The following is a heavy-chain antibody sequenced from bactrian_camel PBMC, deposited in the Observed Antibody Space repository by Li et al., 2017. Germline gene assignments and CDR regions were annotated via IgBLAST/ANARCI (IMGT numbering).Heavy chain of an antibody. D-gene: IGHD3*01. V-gene: IGHV3S53*01. CDR2: IDSVGFT. J-gene: IGHJ6*01. CDR3: VARTQSFCAGVWENFHF. CDR1: GLVDSPRC. Sequence: QVQLVESGGGSVEAGGSLRLSCEVIGLVDSPRCMGWFRQATGEERERVATIDSVGFTTYGDAVRGRFTISKDNDKTVYLEMNNLKPEDTAMYYCVARTQSFCAGVWENFHFWGQGTQVTVS.